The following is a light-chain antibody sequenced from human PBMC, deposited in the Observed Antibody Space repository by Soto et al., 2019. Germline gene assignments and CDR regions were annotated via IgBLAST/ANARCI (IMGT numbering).Light chain of an antibody. CDR3: HHYDASPPYT. CDR2: DAS. Sequence: DTAWAQSTGTLSLSPGERTTLSCRAIQSVSSSYLAWYQQKPGQAPRLLIYDASNRATGIPARFSGSGSGTDFTLTISRLEPEDSAVYYCHHYDASPPYTFGQGTKVDIK. J-gene: IGKJ2*01. CDR1: QSVSSSY. V-gene: IGKV3-20*01.